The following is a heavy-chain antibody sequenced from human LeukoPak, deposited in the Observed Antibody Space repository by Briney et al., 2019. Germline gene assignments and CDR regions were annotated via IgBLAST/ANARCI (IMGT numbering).Heavy chain of an antibody. CDR2: SSGGGATI. CDR3: ARDTGNWPNDAFDI. Sequence: PGGSLRLSCAASGFTFSGYFMSWIRQAPGKGLEWVSYSSGGGATIDYADSVKGRFTISRDNAKNSLYLQMNSLRAEDTAAYYCARDTGNWPNDAFDIWGQGTMVTVSS. V-gene: IGHV3-11*01. J-gene: IGHJ3*02. D-gene: IGHD1-1*01. CDR1: GFTFSGYF.